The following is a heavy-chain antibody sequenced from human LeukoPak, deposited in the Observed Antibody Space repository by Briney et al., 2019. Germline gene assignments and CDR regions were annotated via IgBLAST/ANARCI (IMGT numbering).Heavy chain of an antibody. Sequence: GGSLRLSCAASGFTFSSYAMHWVRQAPGKGLEWVAVISYDGSNKYYADSMKGRFTISRDNSKNTLYLQMNSLRAEDTAVYYCARRAAAGTPYYYYGMDVWGQGTTVTVSS. CDR2: ISYDGSNK. V-gene: IGHV3-30-3*01. D-gene: IGHD6-13*01. CDR1: GFTFSSYA. CDR3: ARRAAAGTPYYYYGMDV. J-gene: IGHJ6*02.